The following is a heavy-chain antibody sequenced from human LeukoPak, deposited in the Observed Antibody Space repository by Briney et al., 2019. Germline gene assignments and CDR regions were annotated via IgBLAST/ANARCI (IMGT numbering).Heavy chain of an antibody. CDR2: LTGSGGNT. CDR3: VKFRGIRRYNYHMDV. V-gene: IGHV3-23*01. D-gene: IGHD3-10*01. J-gene: IGHJ6*03. CDR1: GFTFSSYA. Sequence: PGGSLRLSCAASGFTFSSYAMSWVRQAPGKGLEWVSGLTGSGGNTYYADSVKGRFTISRDNSKNTLSLQMNSLRAEDAAVYYCVKFRGIRRYNYHMDVWGKGTTVTVSS.